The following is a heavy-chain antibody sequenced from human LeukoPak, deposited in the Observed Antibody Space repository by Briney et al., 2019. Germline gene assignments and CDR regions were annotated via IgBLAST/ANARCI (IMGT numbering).Heavy chain of an antibody. CDR3: ARVPGYCSSTSCYGGYYMDA. J-gene: IGHJ6*03. V-gene: IGHV4-4*07. CDR1: GGSISSYY. Sequence: SETLSLTCTVSGGSISSYYWSWIRQPAGKGLEWIGRIYTSGSTNYNPSLKSRVTISVDKSKNQFSLKLSSVTAADTAVYYCARVPGYCSSTSCYGGYYMDAWGKGTTVTVSS. CDR2: IYTSGST. D-gene: IGHD2-2*01.